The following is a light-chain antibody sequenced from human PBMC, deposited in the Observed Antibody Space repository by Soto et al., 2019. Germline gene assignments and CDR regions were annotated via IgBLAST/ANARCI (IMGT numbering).Light chain of an antibody. Sequence: DIPMNQSPSSLSASVGHRVTITCRASQNMNTYLNWYQQTPVKAPKVLTHGATNLQSGVPSRFSGSGSGTDFTLSISNLQPEDSATYYCPQSYSTAYTFGQGPKLDIK. CDR2: GAT. CDR1: QNMNTY. CDR3: PQSYSTAYT. V-gene: IGKV1-39*01. J-gene: IGKJ2*01.